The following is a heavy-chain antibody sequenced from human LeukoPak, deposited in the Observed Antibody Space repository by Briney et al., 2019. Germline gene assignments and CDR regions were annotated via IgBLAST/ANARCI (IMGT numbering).Heavy chain of an antibody. Sequence: KPGGSLRLSCAASGFTFSDYYMSWIRQAPGKGLEWVSYISSSSYTNYADSVKGRFTISRDNAKNSLYLQMNSLRAEDTAVYYCARDGDGDRREEYYYYGMDVWGQGTTVTVSS. CDR2: ISSSSYT. J-gene: IGHJ6*02. V-gene: IGHV3-11*06. CDR3: ARDGDGDRREEYYYYGMDV. CDR1: GFTFSDYY. D-gene: IGHD4-17*01.